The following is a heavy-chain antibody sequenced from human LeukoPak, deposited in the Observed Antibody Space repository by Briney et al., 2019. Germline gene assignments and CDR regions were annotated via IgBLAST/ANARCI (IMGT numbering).Heavy chain of an antibody. CDR1: AFSFSDYW. V-gene: IGHV3-74*01. D-gene: IGHD3-10*01. J-gene: IGHJ4*02. CDR3: ARTLPGSFFDI. Sequence: GRSMRLSCAASAFSFSDYWMHWVRQVAGKGLVWVSRIESDGTTTYAASVKGRVTISRDTAKNTFYLQMSSLRDEDTAMYFCARTLPGSFFDIWGQGSLVTVSS. CDR2: IESDGTTT.